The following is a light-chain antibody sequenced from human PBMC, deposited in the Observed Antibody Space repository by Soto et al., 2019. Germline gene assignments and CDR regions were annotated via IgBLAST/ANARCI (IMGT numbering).Light chain of an antibody. CDR2: RTH. CDR1: SSSIGSNA. CDR3: AAWDDSLNGWV. J-gene: IGLJ3*02. Sequence: QSVLTQPPSVSGTPGQRVTISCSGSSSSIGSNAVNWYQEVPETAPKLLIYRTHQRPSGVSDRFSGSASGTSASLAISGLQSEDEADYYCAAWDDSLNGWVFGGGTKLTVL. V-gene: IGLV1-44*01.